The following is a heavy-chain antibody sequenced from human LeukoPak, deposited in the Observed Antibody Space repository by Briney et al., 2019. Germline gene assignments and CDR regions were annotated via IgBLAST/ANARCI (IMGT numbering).Heavy chain of an antibody. Sequence: SVKVSCKASGGTFSSYAIIWVRQAPGQGLEWMGGIIPIFGTANYAQKFQGRVTITTDESTSTAYMELSSLRSEDTAVYYCARGDCSSTSCYDNYYYYYMDVWGKGTTVTVSS. V-gene: IGHV1-69*05. CDR1: GGTFSSYA. J-gene: IGHJ6*03. CDR2: IIPIFGTA. D-gene: IGHD2-2*01. CDR3: ARGDCSSTSCYDNYYYYYMDV.